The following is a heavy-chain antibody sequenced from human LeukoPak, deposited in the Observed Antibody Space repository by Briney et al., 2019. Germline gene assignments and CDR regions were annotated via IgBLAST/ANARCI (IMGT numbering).Heavy chain of an antibody. Sequence: SVTLSLTCTVSGGSINNYYWNWIRQPARKGLEWIGRIHSSGSTNYIPSLKSRVTMSLDTSKNQFSLTLTSVSAADTAVYYCATYGSPNAFHIWGQGTVVTVSS. CDR3: ATYGSPNAFHI. CDR1: GGSINNYY. J-gene: IGHJ3*02. CDR2: IHSSGST. D-gene: IGHD3-10*01. V-gene: IGHV4-4*07.